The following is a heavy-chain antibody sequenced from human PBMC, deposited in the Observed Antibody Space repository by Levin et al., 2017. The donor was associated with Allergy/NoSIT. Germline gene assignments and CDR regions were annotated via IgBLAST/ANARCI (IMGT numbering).Heavy chain of an antibody. V-gene: IGHV4-34*01. D-gene: IGHD2-15*01. CDR3: ASGSSGSGG. CDR1: GGSFSGYY. CDR2: INHSGST. J-gene: IGHJ4*02. Sequence: GSLRLSCAVYGGSFSGYYWSWIRQPPGKGLEWIGEINHSGSTNYNPSLKSRVTISVDTSKNQFSLKLSSVTAADTAVYYCASGSSGSGGWGQGTLVTVSS.